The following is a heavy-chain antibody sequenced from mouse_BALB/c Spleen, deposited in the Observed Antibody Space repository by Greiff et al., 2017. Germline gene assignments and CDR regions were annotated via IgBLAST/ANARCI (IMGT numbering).Heavy chain of an antibody. CDR2: ISNGGGST. J-gene: IGHJ2*01. V-gene: IGHV5-12-2*01. CDR1: GFTFSSYT. CDR3: ARHWGSYYFDY. Sequence: EVHLVESGGGLVQPGGSLKLSCAASGFTFSSYTMSWVRQTPEKRLEWVAYISNGGGSTYYPDTVKGRFTISRDNAKNTLYLQMSSLKSEDTAMYYCARHWGSYYFDYWGQGTTLTVSS.